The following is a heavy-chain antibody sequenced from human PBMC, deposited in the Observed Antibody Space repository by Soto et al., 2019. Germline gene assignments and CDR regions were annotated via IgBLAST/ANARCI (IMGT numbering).Heavy chain of an antibody. CDR1: GFTFRNYA. J-gene: IGHJ5*02. V-gene: IGHV3-48*01. CDR2: IGLGSSPK. CDR3: ARPYPNMDWFDP. Sequence: PGGSLRLSCVASGFTFRNYALSWVRQAPGKGLEWISSIGLGSSPKYYADSVEGRFTISRDNAQNSLYLQMNSLRAEDTAVYYCARPYPNMDWFDPWGQGTLVTVSS. D-gene: IGHD2-21*01.